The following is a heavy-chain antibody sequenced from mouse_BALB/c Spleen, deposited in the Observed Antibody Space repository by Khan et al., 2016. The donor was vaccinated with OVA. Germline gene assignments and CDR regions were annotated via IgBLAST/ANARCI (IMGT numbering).Heavy chain of an antibody. J-gene: IGHJ3*01. V-gene: IGHV1S81*02. CDR1: GYAFTNYQ. Sequence: QVQLQQSGAELVKPGASVKLSCKSSGYAFTNYQMYWVKQRPGQGLEWIGEINPSNGGTNFNEKFKSTATLTVDKSSSTASMQLSSRTSEDSAVYYCTRGGYGGFAYWGQGTLVTVPA. CDR3: TRGGYGGFAY. D-gene: IGHD3-1*01. CDR2: INPSNGGT.